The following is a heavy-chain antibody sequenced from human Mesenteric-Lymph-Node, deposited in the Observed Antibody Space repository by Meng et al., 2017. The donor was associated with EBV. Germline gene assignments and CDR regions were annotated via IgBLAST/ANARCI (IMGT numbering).Heavy chain of an antibody. Sequence: QVQLQEWGPGLWTPSETLSLPCTVSGGSISSTSYYWSWIRQPPGKRLEWIGYVYYSGSTNYNPSLKSRVTISVDTSKNQFSLNLYSVTAADTAVYYCARENPARGNWFDPWGQGALVTVSS. D-gene: IGHD3-10*01. J-gene: IGHJ5*02. CDR2: VYYSGST. CDR3: ARENPARGNWFDP. V-gene: IGHV4-61*01. CDR1: GGSISSTSYY.